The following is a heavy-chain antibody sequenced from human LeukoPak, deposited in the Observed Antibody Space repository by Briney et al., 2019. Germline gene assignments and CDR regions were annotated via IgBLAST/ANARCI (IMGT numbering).Heavy chain of an antibody. CDR3: ARNGIAAAVRNFDF. D-gene: IGHD6-13*01. V-gene: IGHV3-48*03. Sequence: GGSLRLSCAASGFTFSNYEMNWVRQAPGKGLEWLAYISKSGSPTYYADSVKGRFTISRDNAKKSLYLQMNSLRAEDTAVYYCARNGIAAAVRNFDFWGQGTLVTVSS. CDR2: ISKSGSPT. CDR1: GFTFSNYE. J-gene: IGHJ4*02.